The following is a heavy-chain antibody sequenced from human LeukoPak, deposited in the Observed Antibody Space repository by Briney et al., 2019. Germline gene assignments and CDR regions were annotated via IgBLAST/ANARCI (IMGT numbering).Heavy chain of an antibody. CDR2: INHSGST. V-gene: IGHV4-34*01. CDR3: ARGAAYYYGSGSYFPHDY. Sequence: SETLSLTCAVYGGSFSGYYWSWIRQPPGKGLEWIGEINHSGSTNYNPSLKSRVTISVDTSKNQFSLKLSSVTAADTAEYYCARGAAYYYGSGSYFPHDYWGQGTLVTVSS. D-gene: IGHD3-10*01. J-gene: IGHJ4*02. CDR1: GGSFSGYY.